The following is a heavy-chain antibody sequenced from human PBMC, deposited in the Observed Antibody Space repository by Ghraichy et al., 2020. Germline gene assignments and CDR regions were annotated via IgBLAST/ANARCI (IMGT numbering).Heavy chain of an antibody. CDR3: ARGATVVTSLGY. J-gene: IGHJ4*02. D-gene: IGHD4-23*01. CDR2: IYSSGST. Sequence: SETLSLTCTVSGGSISGNYWSWIRQPAGKGLEWIGRIYSSGSTNYNPSLKSRVTMSVDTSKNQFSLELSSVTAADTAVYYCARGATVVTSLGYWGQGTLVTVCS. V-gene: IGHV4-4*07. CDR1: GGSISGNY.